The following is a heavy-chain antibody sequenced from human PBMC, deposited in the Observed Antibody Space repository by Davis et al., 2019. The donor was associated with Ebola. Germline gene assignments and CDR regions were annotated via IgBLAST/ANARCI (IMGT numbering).Heavy chain of an antibody. J-gene: IGHJ3*02. CDR3: AKDMPDLGEAFDI. Sequence: GESLKISCAASGFTVSSNHMSWVRQAPGKGLEWVSLISGDGGSTYYADSVKGRFTISRDNSKNSLYLQMNSLRTEDTALYYCAKDMPDLGEAFDIWGQGTMVTVSS. D-gene: IGHD3-16*01. V-gene: IGHV3-43*02. CDR2: ISGDGGST. CDR1: GFTVSSNH.